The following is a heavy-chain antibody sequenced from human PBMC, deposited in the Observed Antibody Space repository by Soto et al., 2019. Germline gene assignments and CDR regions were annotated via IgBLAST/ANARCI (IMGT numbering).Heavy chain of an antibody. Sequence: ASVKVSCKASGYTFTGYYMHWVRQAPGQGLEWMGWINPNSGGTNYAQKFQGWVTMTRDTSISTAYMELSRLRSDDTAVYYCARDGPVATIYGGYYSYGMDFWGQGTTVTVSS. D-gene: IGHD5-12*01. J-gene: IGHJ6*02. V-gene: IGHV1-2*04. CDR2: INPNSGGT. CDR1: GYTFTGYY. CDR3: ARDGPVATIYGGYYSYGMDF.